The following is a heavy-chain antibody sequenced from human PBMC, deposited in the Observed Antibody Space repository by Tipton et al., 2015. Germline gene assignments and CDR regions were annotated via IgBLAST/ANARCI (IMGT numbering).Heavy chain of an antibody. J-gene: IGHJ5*02. V-gene: IGHV4-59*04. D-gene: IGHD2-21*02. Sequence: TLSLTCSVSSDSISKYYWSWIRQPPGKGLEWIGTISHGGNTFYNPSLKSRVTISADTSKNQFSLRLSSVTAADTAVYYCARRVVTTGDDWFDPWGQGTLVTVSS. CDR1: SDSISKYY. CDR3: ARRVVTTGDDWFDP. CDR2: ISHGGNT.